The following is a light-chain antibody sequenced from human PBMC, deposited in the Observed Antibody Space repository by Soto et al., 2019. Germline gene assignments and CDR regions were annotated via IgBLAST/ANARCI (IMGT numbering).Light chain of an antibody. V-gene: IGKV3-11*01. Sequence: EIVMTQSPATLSVSPWERATLSCRASQGIKDYLAWFQQKPGQAPRLLIYGASTRATAIPARFSGSGSGTDFTRTVSCLETEDSAVYSCQQRTSSPPVSYGRGTRLEIK. J-gene: IGKJ5*01. CDR1: QGIKDY. CDR3: QQRTSSPPVS. CDR2: GAS.